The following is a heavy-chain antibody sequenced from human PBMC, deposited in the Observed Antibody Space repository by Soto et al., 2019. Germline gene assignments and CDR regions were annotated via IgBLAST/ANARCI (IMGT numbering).Heavy chain of an antibody. CDR1: GFTFSSYA. CDR2: ISSNGGST. Sequence: GGSLRLSCSVFGFTFSSYAMPWVRQAPGRGLQYVSSISSNGGSTYYADSVKGRFTVSRDNSKNTMYLQMNSLRVEDTAVYYCARVDCTGGNCRPDFYYGMDVWGQGTTVTVSS. V-gene: IGHV3-64*04. D-gene: IGHD2-8*02. CDR3: ARVDCTGGNCRPDFYYGMDV. J-gene: IGHJ6*02.